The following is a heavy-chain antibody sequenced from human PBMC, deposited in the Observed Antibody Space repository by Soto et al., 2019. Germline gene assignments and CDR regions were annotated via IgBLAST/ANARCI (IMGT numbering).Heavy chain of an antibody. V-gene: IGHV4-59*01. CDR1: GGSISRYY. J-gene: IGHJ5*02. D-gene: IGHD2-8*01. Sequence: KPSETLSLTCSVSGGSISRYYWSWIRQPPGKGLEWIGYACYSGDTGYNPSLQSRVTMAVDTSKNQVSLKLTSVTAADTAVYYCARDRSTYGGGGTGEVKENRCDPWGQGALVTVSS. CDR3: ARDRSTYGGGGTGEVKENRCDP. CDR2: ACYSGDT.